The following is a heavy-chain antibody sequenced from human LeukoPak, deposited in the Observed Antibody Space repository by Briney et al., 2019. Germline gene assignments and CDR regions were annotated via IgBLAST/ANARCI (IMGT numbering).Heavy chain of an antibody. J-gene: IGHJ4*02. CDR1: GFTFRSYA. Sequence: GGSLRLSCAASGFTFRSYAMHWVRQAPGKGLEWVGVISYDGSNKYYADSVKGRFTISRDNPRNTLYLQMNSLRPEDTAVYYCAKAIWVAATSSWFCLDYWGQGTLVTVSS. CDR2: ISYDGSNK. D-gene: IGHD3-10*01. V-gene: IGHV3-30-3*01. CDR3: AKAIWVAATSSWFCLDY.